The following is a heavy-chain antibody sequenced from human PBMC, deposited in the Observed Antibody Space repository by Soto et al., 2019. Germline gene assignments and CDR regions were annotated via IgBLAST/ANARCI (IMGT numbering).Heavy chain of an antibody. V-gene: IGHV1-69*01. CDR3: ARGWGYDSNDYYYAY. CDR1: GGTFSRHA. Sequence: QVQLVQSGAEVMKPGSSVKVSCKASGGTFSRHAISWVRQAPGQGLEWMGGIIPIFGTANHAQKFQGRVTIIADESTSTVYMEVSSLRSEDTAMYYCARGWGYDSNDYYYAYWGQGTLVIVSS. CDR2: IIPIFGTA. J-gene: IGHJ4*02. D-gene: IGHD3-22*01.